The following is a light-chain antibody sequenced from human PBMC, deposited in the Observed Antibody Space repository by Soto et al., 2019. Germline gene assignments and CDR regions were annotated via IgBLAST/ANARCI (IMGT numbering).Light chain of an antibody. V-gene: IGKV3-11*01. CDR2: DTS. CDR1: QNVRNY. CDR3: QQRYSWPPIT. J-gene: IGKJ5*01. Sequence: EVVLTQSPATLSLSPGERATLSCRASQNVRNYLVWYQQKPGQAPRLLIYDTSNRATGVPARFSGSGSETDFTLTISSLEPEDFAVYYCQQRYSWPPITFGQGTRLEIK.